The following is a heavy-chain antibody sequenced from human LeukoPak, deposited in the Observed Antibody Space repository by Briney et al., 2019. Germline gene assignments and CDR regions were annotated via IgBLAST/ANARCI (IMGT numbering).Heavy chain of an antibody. V-gene: IGHV3-11*01. CDR3: AREQYYDILTGSYPGLDY. CDR1: GFTFSDYY. D-gene: IGHD3-9*01. Sequence: GGSLRLSCAASGFTFSDYYMSWIRQAPGKGLEWVSYISSSGSTIYYADSMKGRFTISRDNAKNSLYLQMNSLRAEDTAVYYCAREQYYDILTGSYPGLDYWGQGTLVTVSS. CDR2: ISSSGSTI. J-gene: IGHJ4*02.